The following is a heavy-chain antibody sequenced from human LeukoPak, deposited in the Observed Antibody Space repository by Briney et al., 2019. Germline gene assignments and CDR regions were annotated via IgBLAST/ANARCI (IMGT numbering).Heavy chain of an antibody. CDR2: IFYSGNT. J-gene: IGHJ4*02. D-gene: IGHD6-19*01. CDR1: GDSISSSNYY. CDR3: ARQGLRIAVADTFDY. V-gene: IGHV4-39*01. Sequence: SETLSLTCTVSGDSISSSNYYWGWIRQPPGKGLEWIGSIFYSGNTYYNPSLKSRVTISVDTSKNQFSLKLSSVTAADTAVYYCARQGLRIAVADTFDYWGQGTLVTVSS.